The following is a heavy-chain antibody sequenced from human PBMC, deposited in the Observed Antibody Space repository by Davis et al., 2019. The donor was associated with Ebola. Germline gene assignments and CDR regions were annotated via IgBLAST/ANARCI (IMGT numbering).Heavy chain of an antibody. V-gene: IGHV4-39*07. CDR1: GGSISSSSYY. CDR2: IYYSGST. D-gene: IGHD3-16*01. Sequence: MPGGSLRLSCTVSGGSISSSSYYWGWIRQPPGKGLEWIGSIYYSGSTYYNPSLKSRVTISVDTSKNQFSLKLSSVTAADTAVYYCARDGGRHWYFDLWGRGTLVTVSS. CDR3: ARDGGRHWYFDL. J-gene: IGHJ2*01.